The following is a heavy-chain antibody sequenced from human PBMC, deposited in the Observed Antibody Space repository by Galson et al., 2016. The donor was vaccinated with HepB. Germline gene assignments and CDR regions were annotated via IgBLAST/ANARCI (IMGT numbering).Heavy chain of an antibody. V-gene: IGHV1-18*04. Sequence: SVKVSCKASGYTFTSYGIGWVRQAPGQGLEWMGWISGYNGNTDSAQRLQGRVTMTTDTSTSTAYMELSSLRSDDTAVYYCARSGDGNWFESWGQGTLVTVSS. CDR3: ARSGDGNWFES. CDR2: ISGYNGNT. D-gene: IGHD2-21*02. J-gene: IGHJ5*01. CDR1: GYTFTSYG.